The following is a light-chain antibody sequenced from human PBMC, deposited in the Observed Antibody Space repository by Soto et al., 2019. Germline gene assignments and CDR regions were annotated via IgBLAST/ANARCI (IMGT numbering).Light chain of an antibody. CDR2: GAS. Sequence: DIVLTQSPGTLSLSPGERATLSCRASQSVSSNLAWYQQKPGQAPRLLIYGASTRATGIPARFSGSGSGTDFILTISRLEPEDFAVYYCQQYGNSPGTFGQGTKVDIK. V-gene: IGKV3-20*01. CDR3: QQYGNSPGT. J-gene: IGKJ1*01. CDR1: QSVSSN.